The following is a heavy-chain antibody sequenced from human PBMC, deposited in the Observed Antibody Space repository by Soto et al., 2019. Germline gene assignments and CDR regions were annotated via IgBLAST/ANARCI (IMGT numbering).Heavy chain of an antibody. CDR1: GDSFTSCG. D-gene: IGHD3-10*01. J-gene: IGHJ4*02. Sequence: ASVKVSCEACGDSFTSCGIAWVRQAPGQGLEWMGWISPYKGNTRYAQKFQGRVTMTTDTSTSTAYMELRSLRSDDTAVYYCARDLDGSGSYYTDYWGQGTLVTVSS. CDR2: ISPYKGNT. CDR3: ARDLDGSGSYYTDY. V-gene: IGHV1-18*01.